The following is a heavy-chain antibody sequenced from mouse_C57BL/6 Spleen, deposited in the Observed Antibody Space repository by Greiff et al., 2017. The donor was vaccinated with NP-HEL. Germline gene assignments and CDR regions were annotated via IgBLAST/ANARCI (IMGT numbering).Heavy chain of an antibody. Sequence: EVHLVESGGDLVKPGGSLKLSCAASGFTFSSYGMSWVRQTPDKRLEWVATISSGGSYTYYPDSVKGRFTISRDNAKNTLYLQMSSLKSEDTAMYYCARLDYGSSSWYFDVWGTGTTVTVSS. CDR3: ARLDYGSSSWYFDV. CDR1: GFTFSSYG. V-gene: IGHV5-6*01. D-gene: IGHD1-1*01. CDR2: ISSGGSYT. J-gene: IGHJ1*03.